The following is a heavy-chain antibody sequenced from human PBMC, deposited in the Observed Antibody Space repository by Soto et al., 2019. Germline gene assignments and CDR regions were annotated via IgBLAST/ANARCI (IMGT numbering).Heavy chain of an antibody. CDR2: ISYSGTT. CDR3: ARNSAYYQIDY. D-gene: IGHD3-22*01. V-gene: IGHV4-30-4*01. Sequence: QVQLQESGPGLVKPSQTLSLTCTVSGGSISSGDYYWSWIRQPPGKGLEWIGYISYSGTTYYIPSLKSRVTISVDTSKNHFSLKLSSVTAADTAVYYCARNSAYYQIDYWGQGTLVTVSS. CDR1: GGSISSGDYY. J-gene: IGHJ4*02.